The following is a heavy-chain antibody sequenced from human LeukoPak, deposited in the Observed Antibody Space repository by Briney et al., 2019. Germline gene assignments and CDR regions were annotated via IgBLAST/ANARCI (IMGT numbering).Heavy chain of an antibody. CDR2: IRSKAYGGTT. Sequence: GRSLSLSCTASGFTFGDYAMSWFRQAPGKGLEWVGFIRSKAYGGTTEYAASVKGRFTISRDDSKSIAYLQMNSLKTEDTAVYYCTREGSGDGYNYAFDIWGQGTMVTVSS. J-gene: IGHJ3*02. CDR3: TREGSGDGYNYAFDI. V-gene: IGHV3-49*03. CDR1: GFTFGDYA. D-gene: IGHD5-24*01.